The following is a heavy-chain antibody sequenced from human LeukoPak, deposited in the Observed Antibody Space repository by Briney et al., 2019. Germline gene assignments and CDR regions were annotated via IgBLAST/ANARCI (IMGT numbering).Heavy chain of an antibody. CDR2: INTDGTVT. Sequence: GGSLRLSCAASGFTFSKYWMLWVRQAPGKGLESVSRINTDGTVTTYADSVKGRFTISRDNAKNSLSLQMNSLRVEDTAVYYCAKGFMWGQGTLVTVSS. CDR1: GFTFSKYW. D-gene: IGHD3-16*01. CDR3: AKGFM. J-gene: IGHJ4*02. V-gene: IGHV3-74*01.